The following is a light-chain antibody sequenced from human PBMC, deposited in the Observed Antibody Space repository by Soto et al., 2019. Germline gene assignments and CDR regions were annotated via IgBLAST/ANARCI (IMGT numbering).Light chain of an antibody. CDR2: GAS. J-gene: IGKJ4*01. CDR1: QSVSSN. CDR3: QQYNNWPPLT. Sequence: EIVMTQSPATLSVSPGERATLSCRASQSVSSNLAWYHQKPGQAPRLLIYGASTRATGIPARFSGSGSGTEFTLPLSSLQSEDFAVYYCQQYNNWPPLTFGGGNKVEIK. V-gene: IGKV3-15*01.